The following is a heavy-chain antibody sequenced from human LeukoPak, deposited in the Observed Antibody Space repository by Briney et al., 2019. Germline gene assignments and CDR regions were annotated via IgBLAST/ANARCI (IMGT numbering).Heavy chain of an antibody. Sequence: GGSLRLSCAASGFTFSSYEMNWVRQAPGKGLEWVSYISSSGSTIYYADSVKGRFTISRDNAKNSLYLQMNSLRAEDTAVYYCAKTPPGYGGMGFDYWGQGTLVTVSS. V-gene: IGHV3-48*03. CDR1: GFTFSSYE. J-gene: IGHJ4*02. CDR3: AKTPPGYGGMGFDY. D-gene: IGHD4-23*01. CDR2: ISSSGSTI.